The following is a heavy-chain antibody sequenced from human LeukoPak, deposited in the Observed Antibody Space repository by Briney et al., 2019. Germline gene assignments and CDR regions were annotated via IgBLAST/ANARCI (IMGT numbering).Heavy chain of an antibody. V-gene: IGHV3-74*01. CDR3: ARDLGVATIRHRYYGMDV. Sequence: GGSLRLSCAASGFTFNSYWMHWVRQAPGKGLVWVSRINTDGSSTTYADSVKGRFTISRDNAKNMLYLQMNSLRAEDTAVYYCARDLGVATIRHRYYGMDVWGQGTTVTVSS. D-gene: IGHD5-12*01. J-gene: IGHJ6*02. CDR2: INTDGSST. CDR1: GFTFNSYW.